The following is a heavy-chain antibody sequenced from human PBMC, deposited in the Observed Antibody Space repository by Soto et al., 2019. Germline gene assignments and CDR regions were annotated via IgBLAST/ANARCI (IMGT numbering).Heavy chain of an antibody. CDR3: ARGNHSWLQLWYFDL. J-gene: IGHJ2*01. D-gene: IGHD5-12*01. V-gene: IGHV1-69*12. CDR2: IIPIFGTA. Sequence: QVQLVQSGAEVKKPGSSVTVSCKASGGTFSSYTISWVRQAPGQGLEWMGGIIPIFGTANYAQKFQGRVTITADESTSTAYMELSSLRFEDTAVYSWARGNHSWLQLWYFDLWGRGTLVTVSS. CDR1: GGTFSSYT.